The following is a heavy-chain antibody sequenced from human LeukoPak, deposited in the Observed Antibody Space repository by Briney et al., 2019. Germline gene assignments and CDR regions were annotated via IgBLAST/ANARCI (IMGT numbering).Heavy chain of an antibody. J-gene: IGHJ4*02. CDR2: IRYDGSNK. Sequence: PGGPLRLSCAASGFTFSSYGMHWVRQAPGKGLEWVAFIRYDGSNKYYADSVKGRFTISRDNSKNTLYLQMNSLRAEDTAVYYCAKDSLWFGELLSPFDYWGQGTLVTVSS. D-gene: IGHD3-10*01. CDR1: GFTFSSYG. CDR3: AKDSLWFGELLSPFDY. V-gene: IGHV3-30*02.